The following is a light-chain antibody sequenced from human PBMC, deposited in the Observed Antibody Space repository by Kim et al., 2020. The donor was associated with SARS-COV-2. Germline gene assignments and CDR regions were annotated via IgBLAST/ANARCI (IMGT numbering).Light chain of an antibody. CDR3: QQYGSSPLT. CDR2: GAS. V-gene: IGKV3-20*01. J-gene: IGKJ4*01. CDR1: QSVAGSF. Sequence: PGERAPPSCRASQSVAGSFLAWYQQKPGQAPRLLIYGASSRATGIPDRFSGTGSGTDFTLTIRRLEPEDLAVYYCQQYGSSPLTFGGGTKVDIK.